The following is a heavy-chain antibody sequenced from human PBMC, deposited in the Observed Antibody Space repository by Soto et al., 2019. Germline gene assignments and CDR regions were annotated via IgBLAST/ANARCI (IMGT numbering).Heavy chain of an antibody. V-gene: IGHV5-51*01. CDR2: IYPGDSDT. Sequence: SLKISCKGSGYSFTSYWIGWVRQMPGKGLEWMGIIYPGDSDTRYSPSFQGQVTISADKSISTAYLQWSSLKASDTAMYYCAGYYLGTGSYYNPGAFHSWGQGTMVTVAS. J-gene: IGHJ3*01. D-gene: IGHD3-10*01. CDR3: AGYYLGTGSYYNPGAFHS. CDR1: GYSFTSYW.